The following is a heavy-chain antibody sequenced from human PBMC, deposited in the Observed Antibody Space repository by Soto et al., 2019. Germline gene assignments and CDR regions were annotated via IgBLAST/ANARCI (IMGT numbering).Heavy chain of an antibody. D-gene: IGHD3-10*01. V-gene: IGHV4-30-4*01. CDR3: ASCSTYYGFVT. CDR2: IYYIGTT. CDR1: GDSIGSGDYY. Sequence: QVQLQESGPRLVKPSQTLSLTCTVSGDSIGSGDYYWTWIRQPPGKGLEWIGYIYYIGTTFYNPSVESRVNISVDTSKNQFALRVTSVTAADTALYYCASCSTYYGFVTWGQGTLITVSS. J-gene: IGHJ5*02.